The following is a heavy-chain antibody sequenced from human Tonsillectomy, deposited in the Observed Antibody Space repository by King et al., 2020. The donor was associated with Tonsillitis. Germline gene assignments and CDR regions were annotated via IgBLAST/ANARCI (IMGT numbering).Heavy chain of an antibody. Sequence: QLVQSGGGVVQPGRSLRLSCAASGFTFSSYGIHWVRQAPGKGLEWVAVIWYDGSNKYYADSVKGRFTISRDNSKNTLFLHMNSLRVEDTAVYYCARDQGAGLDYWGQGTLVTVSS. D-gene: IGHD6-19*01. CDR3: ARDQGAGLDY. CDR2: IWYDGSNK. J-gene: IGHJ4*02. CDR1: GFTFSSYG. V-gene: IGHV3-33*08.